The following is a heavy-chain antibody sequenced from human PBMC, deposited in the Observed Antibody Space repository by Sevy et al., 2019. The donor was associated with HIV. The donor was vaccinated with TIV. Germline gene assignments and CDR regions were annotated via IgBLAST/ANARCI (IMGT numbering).Heavy chain of an antibody. CDR1: GFTFSGYG. D-gene: IGHD3-10*01. CDR3: ARDPPTGRPGDY. CDR2: ITGTGYI. J-gene: IGHJ4*02. Sequence: GGSLRLYCAASGFTFSGYGMNWLRQPPGKGLEWVSSITGTGYIYYADSVKGRFTISKDNTKNSLYLQMNSLRAEDTAVYYCARDPPTGRPGDYWGQGTLVTVSS. V-gene: IGHV3-21*06.